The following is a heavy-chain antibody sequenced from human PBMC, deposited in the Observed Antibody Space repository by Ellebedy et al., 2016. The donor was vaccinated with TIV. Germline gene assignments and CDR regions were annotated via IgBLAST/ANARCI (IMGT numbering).Heavy chain of an antibody. D-gene: IGHD2/OR15-2a*01. CDR2: INVGNGNT. CDR1: GYTFISHA. Sequence: ASVKVSCKASGYTFISHAIHWVRQAPGQRLEWMGWINVGNGNTKYSQKFQGRVTITRDTSASTAYMELGSLRSEDTAVYYCAKRMNRFYGYWGQGTLVTVSS. V-gene: IGHV1-3*01. J-gene: IGHJ4*02. CDR3: AKRMNRFYGY.